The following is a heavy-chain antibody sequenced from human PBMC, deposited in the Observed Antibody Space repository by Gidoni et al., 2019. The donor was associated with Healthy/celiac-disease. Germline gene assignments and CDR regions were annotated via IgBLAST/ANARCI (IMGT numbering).Heavy chain of an antibody. CDR1: GFTFSSYA. CDR3: AKDPFLSPHYYDSSGHLP. CDR2: ISGSGGST. V-gene: IGHV3-23*01. D-gene: IGHD3-22*01. J-gene: IGHJ5*02. Sequence: EVQLLESGGGLVQPGGSLRLSCAASGFTFSSYAMSWVRQAPGKGLEWVSAISGSGGSTYYADSVKGRFTISRDNSKNTLYLQMNSLRAEDTAVYYCAKDPFLSPHYYDSSGHLPWGQGTLVTVSS.